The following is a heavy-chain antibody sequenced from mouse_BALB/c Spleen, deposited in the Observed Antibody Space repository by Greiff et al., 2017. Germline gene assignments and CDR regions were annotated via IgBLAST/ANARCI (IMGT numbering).Heavy chain of an antibody. D-gene: IGHD1-1*01. CDR1: GYTFSSYW. CDR2: ILPGSGST. J-gene: IGHJ4*01. Sequence: QVQLLQSGAELMKPGASVKISCKATGYTFSSYWLEWVKQRPGHGLEWIGEILPGSGSTNYNEKFKGKATFTADTTSNTACMQLSSLTSEDSAVYYCARYGSSYAMDYWGQGTSVTVSS. CDR3: ARYGSSYAMDY. V-gene: IGHV1-9*01.